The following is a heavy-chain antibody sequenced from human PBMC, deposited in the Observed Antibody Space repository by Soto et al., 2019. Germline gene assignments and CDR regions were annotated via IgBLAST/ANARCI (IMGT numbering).Heavy chain of an antibody. CDR3: ARGAYYDFWSGYYSGQDAFDI. CDR1: GFTFSSYS. CDR2: ISSSSSYI. V-gene: IGHV3-21*01. J-gene: IGHJ3*02. Sequence: EVQLVESGGGLVKPGGSLRLSCAASGFTFSSYSMNWVRQAPGKGLEWVSSISSSSSYIYYADSVKGRFTISRDNAKNSLYLQMNSLRAEETAVYYCARGAYYDFWSGYYSGQDAFDIWGQGTMVTVSS. D-gene: IGHD3-3*01.